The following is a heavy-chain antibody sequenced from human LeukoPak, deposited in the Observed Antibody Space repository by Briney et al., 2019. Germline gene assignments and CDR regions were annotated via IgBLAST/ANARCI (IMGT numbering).Heavy chain of an antibody. CDR3: ASHSLVSDTAMVYWYFDL. Sequence: ASVKVSCKASGYTFINYDINWVRQATGQGLEWMGWINAGNGNTKYSQKFQGRVTITRDTSASTAYMELSSLRSEDTAVYYCASHSLVSDTAMVYWYFDLWGRGTLVTVSS. CDR1: GYTFINYD. V-gene: IGHV1-3*01. J-gene: IGHJ2*01. D-gene: IGHD5-18*01. CDR2: INAGNGNT.